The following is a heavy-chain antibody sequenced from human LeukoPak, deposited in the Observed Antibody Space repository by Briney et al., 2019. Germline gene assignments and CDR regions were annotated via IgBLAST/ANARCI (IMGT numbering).Heavy chain of an antibody. CDR1: GGSISHSSFY. Sequence: PSETLSLTCTVSGGSISHSSFYWGWIRQPPGKGLEWIGNIYYSGSTYYNPSLKSRLSTSLDTSKNQFSLKLSSVTAADTAVYYCASDSLGYCSSTSCYFDDWGQGTLVTVSS. V-gene: IGHV4-39*07. D-gene: IGHD2-2*01. CDR3: ASDSLGYCSSTSCYFDD. CDR2: IYYSGST. J-gene: IGHJ4*02.